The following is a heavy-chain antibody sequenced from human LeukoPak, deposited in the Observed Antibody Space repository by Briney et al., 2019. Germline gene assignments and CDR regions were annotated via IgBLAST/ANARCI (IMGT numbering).Heavy chain of an antibody. CDR1: GFSFSNYW. CDR2: IKHDGSDK. Sequence: GGSLRLSCAVSGFSFSNYWMSWVRQAPGKGLEWVANIKHDGSDKYYVDSVKGRFTISRDNAKNSLYLQMNSLRAEDTAVYYCVNDYARQGGSWGQGTLVTVSS. J-gene: IGHJ5*02. D-gene: IGHD4-17*01. V-gene: IGHV3-7*01. CDR3: VNDYARQGGS.